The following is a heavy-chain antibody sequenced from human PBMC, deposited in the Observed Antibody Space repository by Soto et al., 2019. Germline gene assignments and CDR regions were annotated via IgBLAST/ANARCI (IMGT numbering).Heavy chain of an antibody. CDR2: IIPILGIA. D-gene: IGHD3-10*01. Sequence: QVQLVQSGAEVKKPGSSVKVSCKASGGTFSSYTISWVRQAPGQGLEWMGRIIPILGIANYAQKFQGRVTITADKSTRAADMELSGLRSEDTAVYYSARGGYWFGGGMDVWGQGTTVTVSS. V-gene: IGHV1-69*02. CDR3: ARGGYWFGGGMDV. J-gene: IGHJ6*02. CDR1: GGTFSSYT.